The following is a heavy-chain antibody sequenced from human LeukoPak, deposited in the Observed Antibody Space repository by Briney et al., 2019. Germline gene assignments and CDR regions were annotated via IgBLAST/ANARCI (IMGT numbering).Heavy chain of an antibody. CDR1: GFTFSSYS. V-gene: IGHV3-21*01. J-gene: IGHJ4*02. CDR2: ISSGSTYI. Sequence: GGSLRLSCAASGFTFSSYSMNWVRQAPGKGLEWVSSISSGSTYIYYADSVKGRFTISRDNAKNSLYLQMNSLRAEDTAVYYCARVIRDASGFPVDCWGQGTLVTVSS. D-gene: IGHD3-10*01. CDR3: ARVIRDASGFPVDC.